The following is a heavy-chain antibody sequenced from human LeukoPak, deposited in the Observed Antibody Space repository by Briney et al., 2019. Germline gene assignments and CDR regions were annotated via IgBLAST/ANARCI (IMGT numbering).Heavy chain of an antibody. CDR1: GFTFSSYW. J-gene: IGHJ4*02. Sequence: GGSLRLSCAASGFTFSSYWMSWVCQAPGKGLEWVANIKQDGSEKYYVDSVKGRFTISRDNAKNSLYLQMNSLRAEDTAVYYCARESVATITDQSFLFDYWGQGTLVTVSS. D-gene: IGHD5-12*01. V-gene: IGHV3-7*01. CDR3: ARESVATITDQSFLFDY. CDR2: IKQDGSEK.